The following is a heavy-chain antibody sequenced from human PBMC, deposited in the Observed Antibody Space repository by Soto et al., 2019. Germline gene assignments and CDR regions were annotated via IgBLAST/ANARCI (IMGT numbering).Heavy chain of an antibody. CDR3: ARGGSGYVWFDDF. V-gene: IGHV1-69*01. CDR2: IIPIFGTA. J-gene: IGHJ4*02. Sequence: QEQLVQSGAEVKKPGSSVKVSCKASGGIFSSYAISWVRQAPGQGLEWMGGIIPIFGTANYAQKFQGRVMIIADESTNTAYMDLSSLESEDTAIYYCARGGSGYVWFDDFWGQGTLVTVSA. CDR1: GGIFSSYA. D-gene: IGHD3-22*01.